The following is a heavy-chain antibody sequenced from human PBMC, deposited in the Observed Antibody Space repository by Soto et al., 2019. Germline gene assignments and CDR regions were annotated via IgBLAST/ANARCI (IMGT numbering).Heavy chain of an antibody. Sequence: QITLKESGPTLVRPAQTLTLTCDFSGFSLSTYHMGVAWIRQPPGKALEWLALIYWDDDKRYSTSLKDRLAISKDTSSNQVVLTITNIDPGDSATYFCAHAGDYDLLTFDHWGPGTLVTVSS. V-gene: IGHV2-5*02. CDR3: AHAGDYDLLTFDH. D-gene: IGHD4-17*01. CDR2: IYWDDDK. CDR1: GFSLSTYHMG. J-gene: IGHJ4*02.